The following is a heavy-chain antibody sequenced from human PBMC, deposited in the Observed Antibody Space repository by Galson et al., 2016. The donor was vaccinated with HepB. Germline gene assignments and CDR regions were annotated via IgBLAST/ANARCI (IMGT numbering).Heavy chain of an antibody. D-gene: IGHD3-22*01. CDR1: GDSISNYF. CDR2: IYYRGST. V-gene: IGHV4-59*03. J-gene: IGHJ2*01. Sequence: SETLSLTCTVSGDSISNYFWSWIRQSPGKGMEWIGYIYYRGSTDYNPSLKSRVTISADASMNQFSLRLSSVTAADTAVYYCARRAVVVLSPEWYFDLWGRGTLVTVSS. CDR3: ARRAVVVLSPEWYFDL.